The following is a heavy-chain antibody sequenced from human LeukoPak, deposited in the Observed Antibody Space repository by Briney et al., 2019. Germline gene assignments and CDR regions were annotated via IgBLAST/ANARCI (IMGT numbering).Heavy chain of an antibody. CDR3: ARGASSRFEH. D-gene: IGHD6-13*01. CDR1: GDSISSSSYY. CDR2: IYYSGST. V-gene: IGHV4-39*07. J-gene: IGHJ4*02. Sequence: SETLSLTCSVSGDSISSSSYYWAWIRQPPGKGLEWIGSIYYSGSTSYNPSLKSRVTISVDTSKNQFSLKLSSVTAADTAVYYCARGASSRFEHWGQGTLVTVSS.